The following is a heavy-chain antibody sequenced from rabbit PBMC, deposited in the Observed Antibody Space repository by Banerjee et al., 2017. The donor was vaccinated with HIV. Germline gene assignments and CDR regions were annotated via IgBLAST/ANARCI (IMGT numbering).Heavy chain of an antibody. J-gene: IGHJ3*01. D-gene: IGHD6-1*01. V-gene: IGHV1S45*01. Sequence: QEQLEESGGDLVKPGASLTLTCTASGFSFSRNYYMCWVRQAPGKGLEWIACIYAGNSSTTYYASWAKGRFTVSKTSSTAVTLQMTSLTAADTATYFCARDGYSDGYTGYAYATDTRSDLWGPGTLVTVS. CDR3: ARDGYSDGYTGYAYATDTRSDL. CDR2: IYAGNSSTT. CDR1: GFSFSRNYY.